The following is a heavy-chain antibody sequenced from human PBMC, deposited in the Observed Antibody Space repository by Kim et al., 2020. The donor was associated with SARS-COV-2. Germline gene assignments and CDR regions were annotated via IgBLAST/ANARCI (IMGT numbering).Heavy chain of an antibody. CDR3: AKDSSSFRRFDY. CDR2: ISWNSGSI. V-gene: IGHV3-9*01. J-gene: IGHJ4*02. D-gene: IGHD6-13*01. CDR1: GFTFDDYA. Sequence: GGSLRLSCAASGFTFDDYAMHWVRQAPGKGLEWVSGISWNSGSICYADSVKGRFTISRDNAKNSLYLQMNSLRAEDTALYYCAKDSSSFRRFDYWGQGTLVTVSS.